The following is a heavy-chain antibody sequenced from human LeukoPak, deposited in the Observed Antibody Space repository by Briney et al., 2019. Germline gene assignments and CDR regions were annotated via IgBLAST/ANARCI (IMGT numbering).Heavy chain of an antibody. CDR3: ARPRRSSSWLTGGLDY. J-gene: IGHJ4*02. Sequence: ASVKVSCKASGYTFTSYYMHWVRRAPGQGLEWMGIINPSGGSTSYAQKFQGRVTMTRDTSTSTVYMELSSLRSEDTAVYYCARPRRSSSWLTGGLDYWGQGTLVTVSS. D-gene: IGHD6-13*01. CDR2: INPSGGST. V-gene: IGHV1-46*01. CDR1: GYTFTSYY.